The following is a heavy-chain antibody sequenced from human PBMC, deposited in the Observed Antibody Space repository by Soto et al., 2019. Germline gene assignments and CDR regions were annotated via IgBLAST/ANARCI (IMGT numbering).Heavy chain of an antibody. J-gene: IGHJ6*02. V-gene: IGHV3-30-3*01. CDR1: GFTFSRFS. Sequence: PGRSLRLSCAASGFTFSRFSMHWVRQAPGQCLAWVAVISYDGNNKHFAESVKFLFSISRDDSKNTVYLEMNNLRGDDSAVYYCARDHGMFLSYYYYGMDVWGQGTTVTVSS. D-gene: IGHD3-10*02. CDR3: ARDHGMFLSYYYYGMDV. CDR2: ISYDGNNK.